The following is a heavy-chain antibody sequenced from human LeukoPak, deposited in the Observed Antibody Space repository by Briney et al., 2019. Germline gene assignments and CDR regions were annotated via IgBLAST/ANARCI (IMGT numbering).Heavy chain of an antibody. CDR1: GYTFTGYY. V-gene: IGHV1-2*02. D-gene: IGHD5-18*01. CDR2: INPNSGGT. J-gene: IGHJ5*02. Sequence: ASVRVSCRASGYTFTGYYMHWVRQAPGQGLEWVGWINPNSGGTNYAQKFQRRVTMTRDTSISTAYMELSRLRSDDTAVYYCARDKADTAMINWFDPWGQGTLVTVSS. CDR3: ARDKADTAMINWFDP.